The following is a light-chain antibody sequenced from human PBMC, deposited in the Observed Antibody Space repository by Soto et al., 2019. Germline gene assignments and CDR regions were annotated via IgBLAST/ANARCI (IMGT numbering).Light chain of an antibody. J-gene: IGKJ4*01. Sequence: EIVLAQSPATLSLSPGDRATLSCGASQSVSRSYLAWYQQKPGLAPRLIIYDASTGATGIPDRFSGSGSGTEFTLAISSLQFEDFASYYCQQYNDWPLLTFGGGTKVDIK. V-gene: IGKV3D-20*01. CDR2: DAS. CDR3: QQYNDWPLLT. CDR1: QSVSRSY.